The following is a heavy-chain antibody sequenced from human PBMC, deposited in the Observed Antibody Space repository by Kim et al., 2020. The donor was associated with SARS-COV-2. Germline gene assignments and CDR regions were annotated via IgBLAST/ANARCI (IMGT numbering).Heavy chain of an antibody. CDR2: ISYDGSDK. V-gene: IGHV3-30*18. D-gene: IGHD6-13*01. J-gene: IGHJ4*02. CDR3: AKDLGDSNWYYFDY. Sequence: GGSLRLSCAASGFTFSTYGMHWVRQAPGKGLEWVAVISYDGSDKYYADSVKGRFTISRDNSKNTLYLQMNSLRDEDTAVYYCAKDLGDSNWYYFDYWGQGTLVTVSS. CDR1: GFTFSTYG.